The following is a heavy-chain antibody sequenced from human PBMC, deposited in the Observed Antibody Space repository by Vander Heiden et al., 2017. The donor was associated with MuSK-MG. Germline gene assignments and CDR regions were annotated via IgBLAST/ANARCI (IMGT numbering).Heavy chain of an antibody. Sequence: EVQLVESGGDLVQPGRSLRLSCTASGFTFGVYAMSWFRQAPGKGLEWVGFIRSKAYGGTTEYAASVKGRFTISRDDSKSIAYLQMNSLKTEDTAVYYCTRVGGYYDINRHTPDLYYFDYWGQGTLVTVSS. CDR2: IRSKAYGGTT. J-gene: IGHJ4*02. CDR3: TRVGGYYDINRHTPDLYYFDY. CDR1: GFTFGVYA. V-gene: IGHV3-49*03. D-gene: IGHD3-9*01.